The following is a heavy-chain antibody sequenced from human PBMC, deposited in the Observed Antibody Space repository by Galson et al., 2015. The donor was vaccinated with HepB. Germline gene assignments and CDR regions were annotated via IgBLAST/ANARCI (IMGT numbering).Heavy chain of an antibody. D-gene: IGHD3-3*01. CDR2: ISAYNGNT. V-gene: IGHV1-18*04. Sequence: QSGAEVKKPGASVKVSCKASGYTFTSYGISWVRQAPGQGLEWMGWISAYNGNTNYAQKLQGRVTMTTDTSTSTAYMELRSLRSDDTAVYYCARGDPLRFLEWRHSGGMNVWGQGTTVTVSS. CDR1: GYTFTSYG. J-gene: IGHJ6*02. CDR3: ARGDPLRFLEWRHSGGMNV.